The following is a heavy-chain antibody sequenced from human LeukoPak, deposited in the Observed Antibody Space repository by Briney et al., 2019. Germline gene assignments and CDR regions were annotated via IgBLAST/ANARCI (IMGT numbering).Heavy chain of an antibody. J-gene: IGHJ2*01. D-gene: IGHD6-19*01. CDR2: INTNTGNP. CDR3: ARDFLSGWPYWYFDL. CDR1: GYTFTSYA. V-gene: IGHV7-4-1*02. Sequence: GASVKVSSKASGYTFTSYAMTWVRQAPGQGLEWMGWINTNTGNPTYAQGFTGRFVFSLDTSVSTAYLQISRLKAEDTAVYYCARDFLSGWPYWYFDLWGRGTLVTVSS.